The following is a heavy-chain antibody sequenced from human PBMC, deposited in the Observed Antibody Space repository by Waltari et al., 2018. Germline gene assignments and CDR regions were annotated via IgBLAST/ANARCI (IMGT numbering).Heavy chain of an antibody. CDR3: ARDHDFWSGYRYFDY. D-gene: IGHD3-3*01. CDR2: IYTSGST. CDR1: GGSIRSGRYY. J-gene: IGHJ4*02. V-gene: IGHV4-61*09. Sequence: QVQLQESGPGLVKPSQTLSLTCTVSGGSIRSGRYYWSWLRKPAGKGLEWIGYIYTSGSTNYNPSLKSRVTISVDTSKNQFSLKLSSVTAADTAVYYCARDHDFWSGYRYFDYWGQGTLVTVSS.